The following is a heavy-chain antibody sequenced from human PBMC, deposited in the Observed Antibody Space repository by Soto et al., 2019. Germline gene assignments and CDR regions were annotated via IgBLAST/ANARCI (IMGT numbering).Heavy chain of an antibody. V-gene: IGHV4-59*08. Sequence: PSEILSLTCTVCGGSISSYYWSWLRQPPGKGLEWIGYIYYSGSTNYNPSLKSRVTISVDTSKNQFSLKLSSVTAADTAVYYCARQSASSSWEYYYYYYMDVWGKGTTVTVSS. D-gene: IGHD6-13*01. J-gene: IGHJ6*03. CDR1: GGSISSYY. CDR3: ARQSASSSWEYYYYYYMDV. CDR2: IYYSGST.